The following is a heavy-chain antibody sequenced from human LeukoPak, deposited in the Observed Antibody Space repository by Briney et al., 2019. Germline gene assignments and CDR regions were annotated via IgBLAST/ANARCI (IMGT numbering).Heavy chain of an antibody. CDR1: GFTFSDHY. CDR3: ARVKVGGYYYMDV. Sequence: PGGSLRLSCAASGFTFSDHYMDWVRQAPGKGLEWVGRTRDKANSYTTEYAESVKGRITISRDDSKKSLYLQMNSLKTEDTAVYYCARVKVGGYYYMDVWGKGTTVTVSS. J-gene: IGHJ6*03. CDR2: TRDKANSYTT. D-gene: IGHD2-15*01. V-gene: IGHV3-72*01.